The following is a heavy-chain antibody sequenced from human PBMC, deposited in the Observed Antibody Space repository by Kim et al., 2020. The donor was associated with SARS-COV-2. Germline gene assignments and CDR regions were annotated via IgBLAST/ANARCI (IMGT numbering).Heavy chain of an antibody. CDR3: SRHESGDRDIIRGLRY. CDR2: VYYSGST. CDR1: GDSISTYY. J-gene: IGHJ4*01. D-gene: IGHD1-26*01. Sequence: SXTLSLTCTVSGDSISTYYWSWLRQPPGEGLEWIGYVYYSGSTHYNPSLESRVTISVDTSKNQFFLKLSSVTAADAAVYYCSRHESGDRDIIRGLRYWG. V-gene: IGHV4-59*08.